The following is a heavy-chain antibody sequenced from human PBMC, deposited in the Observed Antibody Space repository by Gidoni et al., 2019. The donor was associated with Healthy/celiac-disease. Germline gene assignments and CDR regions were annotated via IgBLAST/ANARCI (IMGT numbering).Heavy chain of an antibody. Sequence: EVQLVESGGGLVQPGRSLRLSCAASGFTFDDYAMHWVRQAPGKGLEWVSGISWNSGSIGYADSVKGRFTISRDNAKNSLYLQMNSLRAEDTALYYCAKSAGGPYYYDSSGYYYSAFDIWGQGTMVTVSS. D-gene: IGHD3-22*01. J-gene: IGHJ3*02. CDR2: ISWNSGSI. CDR1: GFTFDDYA. V-gene: IGHV3-9*01. CDR3: AKSAGGPYYYDSSGYYYSAFDI.